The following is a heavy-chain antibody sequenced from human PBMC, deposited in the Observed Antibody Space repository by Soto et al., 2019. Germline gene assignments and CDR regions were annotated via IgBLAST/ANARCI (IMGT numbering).Heavy chain of an antibody. Sequence: GGSLRLSCAASGFTFSSYDMNWVRQAPGKGLEYVSSITTSGSYIYYGDSVRGRFTISRDNAKNSLFLQMDSLRAEDTAVYYCARDTYYYDSSDHFSADAFDIWGQGTMVTVSS. J-gene: IGHJ3*02. D-gene: IGHD3-22*01. CDR2: ITTSGSYI. CDR3: ARDTYYYDSSDHFSADAFDI. CDR1: GFTFSSYD. V-gene: IGHV3-21*01.